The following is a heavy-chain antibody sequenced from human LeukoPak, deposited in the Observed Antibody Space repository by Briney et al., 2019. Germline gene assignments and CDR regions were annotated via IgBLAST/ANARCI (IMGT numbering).Heavy chain of an antibody. CDR3: AARPTSAAVAPSDF. CDR1: GLTPSRCG. V-gene: IGHV3-23*01. Sequence: GGSLRLSCAASGLTPSRCGMSWVRQAPGKGLEWVSAISGSGDGTYYADSVKGQFTISRDNSKSMLYLEMNSLRAEDTATYYCAARPTSAAVAPSDFWGQGTLVTVSS. CDR2: ISGSGDGT. J-gene: IGHJ4*02. D-gene: IGHD6-19*01.